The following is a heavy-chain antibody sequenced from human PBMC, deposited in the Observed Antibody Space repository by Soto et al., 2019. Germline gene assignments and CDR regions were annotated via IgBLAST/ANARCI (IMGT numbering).Heavy chain of an antibody. D-gene: IGHD3-10*01. Sequence: QITLKESGPTLVTPTQTLTLTCNFSGFSLSTYGVGVCWIRQPPGKALEWLALIYWDDDTRFSPSLNSRLAITKDTSKSQVVLTMTPMDPVDTATYYCAHRPGFSMAFDYWGPGSLVTVSS. CDR1: GFSLSTYGVG. CDR2: IYWDDDT. J-gene: IGHJ4*02. V-gene: IGHV2-5*02. CDR3: AHRPGFSMAFDY.